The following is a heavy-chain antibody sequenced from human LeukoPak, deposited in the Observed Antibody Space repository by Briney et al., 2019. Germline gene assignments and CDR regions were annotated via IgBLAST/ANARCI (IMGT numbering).Heavy chain of an antibody. CDR2: INPSGGST. J-gene: IGHJ4*02. V-gene: IGHV1-46*01. D-gene: IGHD3-3*01. CDR3: ARGPTRGPYYDFWSGYYTGSPFDY. CDR1: GYTFTSYY. Sequence: ASVKVSCKASGYTFTSYYMHWVRQAPGQELEWMGIINPSGGSTSYAQKFQGRVTMTRDMSTSTVYMELSSLRSEDTAVYYCARGPTRGPYYDFWSGYYTGSPFDYWGQGTLVTVSS.